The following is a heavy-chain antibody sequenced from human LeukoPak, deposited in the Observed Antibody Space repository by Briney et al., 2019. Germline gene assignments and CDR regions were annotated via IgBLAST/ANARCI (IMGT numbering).Heavy chain of an antibody. CDR1: GFTFSSYE. J-gene: IGHJ6*02. Sequence: PGGSLRLSCAASGFTFSSYEMNWVRQAPGKGLEWVSYISSSGSTIYYADSVKGRFTISRDNAKNSLYLQMNSLRAEDTAVYYCASSYGSGSYYDYYYYGMDVWGQGTTVTVSS. V-gene: IGHV3-48*03. CDR2: ISSSGSTI. D-gene: IGHD3-10*01. CDR3: ASSYGSGSYYDYYYYGMDV.